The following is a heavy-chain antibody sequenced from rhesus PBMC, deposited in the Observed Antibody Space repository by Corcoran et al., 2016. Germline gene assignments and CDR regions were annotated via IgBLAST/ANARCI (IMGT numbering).Heavy chain of an antibody. CDR3: AKDPGIAGTTSYYGLDS. V-gene: IGHV3S5*01. Sequence: EVQLVESGGGLVQPGGSLRLSCAASGFTFSSYGMSGFRQAPGKGLAWAPYISKVGGSTYYADSVKGRFTISRENSKNTLSLQMNRLRAEETAVYYYAKDPGIAGTTSYYGLDSWGQGVIVTVSS. D-gene: IGHD1-20*01. J-gene: IGHJ6*01. CDR1: GFTFSSYG. CDR2: ISKVGGST.